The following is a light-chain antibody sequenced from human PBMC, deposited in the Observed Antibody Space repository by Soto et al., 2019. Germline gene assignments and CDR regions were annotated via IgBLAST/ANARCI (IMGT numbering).Light chain of an antibody. Sequence: EIVMTQSPATLSVSPGERATLSCRASQSVSSNLAWYQQKPGQAPRLLIYGASTRATGIPARFSGSGSGTELTLTISSLQSEDFAAHYCQQYNNWLMNTFGQGTKLEIK. CDR3: QQYNNWLMNT. CDR1: QSVSSN. J-gene: IGKJ2*01. CDR2: GAS. V-gene: IGKV3-15*01.